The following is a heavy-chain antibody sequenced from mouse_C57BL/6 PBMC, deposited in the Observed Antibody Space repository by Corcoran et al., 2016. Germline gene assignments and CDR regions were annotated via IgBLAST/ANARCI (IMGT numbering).Heavy chain of an antibody. CDR2: IYPGGGYT. CDR1: GYTFTNYW. D-gene: IGHD2-5*01. J-gene: IGHJ2*01. Sequence: QVQLQQSGAERVRLGTSVKMCCKASGYTFTNYWIGWAKQRPGHGLEWIGDIYPGGGYTNYNEKFKGKATLTADKSSSTAYMHFSSLTSEDSASYYCASSDYSNSVYCDYCGQGTTLAFSS. CDR3: ASSDYSNSVYCDY. V-gene: IGHV1-63*01.